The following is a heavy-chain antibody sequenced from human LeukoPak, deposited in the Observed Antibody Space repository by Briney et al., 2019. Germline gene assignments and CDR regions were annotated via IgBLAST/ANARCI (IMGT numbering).Heavy chain of an antibody. CDR2: IYYSGST. CDR3: ARGGHYDFWSGYYPSDMDV. CDR1: GGSINSYY. V-gene: IGHV4-59*01. D-gene: IGHD3-3*01. J-gene: IGHJ6*02. Sequence: SETLSLTCTVSGGSINSYYWSWIRQPPGKGLEWIGYIYYSGSTNYNPSLKSRVTISVDTSKNQFSLKLSSVTAADTAVYYCARGGHYDFWSGYYPSDMDVWGQGTTVTVSS.